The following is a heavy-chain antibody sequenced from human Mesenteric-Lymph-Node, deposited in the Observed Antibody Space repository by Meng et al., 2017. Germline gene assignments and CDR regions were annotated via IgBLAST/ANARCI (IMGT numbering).Heavy chain of an antibody. D-gene: IGHD1-1*01. Sequence: QVQLVQSGAEVKKPGASVMVSCKTAGYTFRNAPLHLVRQAPGQRLEWMGWINPGNGNTKYSQRFQGRISINSDSSATAYMELSSLTSEDTAVYYCAKEGEYMNNFDYWGQGTLVTVSS. CDR1: GYTFRNAP. CDR3: AKEGEYMNNFDY. V-gene: IGHV1-3*01. CDR2: INPGNGNT. J-gene: IGHJ4*02.